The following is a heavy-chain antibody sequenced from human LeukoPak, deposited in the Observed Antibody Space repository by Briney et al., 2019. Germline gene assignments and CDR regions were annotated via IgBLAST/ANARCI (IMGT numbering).Heavy chain of an antibody. CDR3: ARDSHGGVDY. V-gene: IGHV3-74*01. CDR2: SNGDGTDT. Sequence: GGPLRLSCAASGFSFSTYWMHWVRQAPGMGLVWVSRSNGDGTDTIYADSVKGRFTISRDNAKNTLYLQMNSLRAEDTAVYYCARDSHGGVDYWGQGTLVTVSS. CDR1: GFSFSTYW. J-gene: IGHJ4*02. D-gene: IGHD3-10*01.